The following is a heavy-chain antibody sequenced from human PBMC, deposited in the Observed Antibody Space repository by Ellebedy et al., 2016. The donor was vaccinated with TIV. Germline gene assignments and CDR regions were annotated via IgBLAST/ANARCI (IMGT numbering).Heavy chain of an antibody. CDR3: ARVTTLATGTGYNFDY. CDR2: INWNGGST. CDR1: GFTFDDYG. D-gene: IGHD4-17*01. Sequence: GESLKISCAASGFTFDDYGMSWVRQAPGKGLELGSGINWNGGSTGYADSVKGRFTITRDNAKNSLYLQMNRLRAEDTAVYYGARVTTLATGTGYNFDYWGQGTLVTVSS. J-gene: IGHJ4*02. V-gene: IGHV3-20*04.